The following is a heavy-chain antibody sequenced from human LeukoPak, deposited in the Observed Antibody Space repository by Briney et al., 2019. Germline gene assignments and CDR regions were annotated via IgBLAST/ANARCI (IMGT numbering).Heavy chain of an antibody. CDR3: ARSGVDYYYYMDV. D-gene: IGHD3-10*01. V-gene: IGHV3-21*01. Sequence: GGSLRLSCAASGFAFSSYWMSWVRQAPGKGLEWVSSISSSSSYIYYADSVKGRFTISRDNAKNSLYLQMNSLRAEDTAVYYCARSGVDYYYYMDVWGKGTTVTVSS. CDR1: GFAFSSYW. J-gene: IGHJ6*03. CDR2: ISSSSSYI.